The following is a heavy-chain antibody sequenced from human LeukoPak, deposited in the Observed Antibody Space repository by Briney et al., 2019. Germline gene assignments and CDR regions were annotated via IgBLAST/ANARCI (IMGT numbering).Heavy chain of an antibody. D-gene: IGHD6-19*01. Sequence: GGSLRLSCAVSGFNFRDHWMDWVRQAPGKGLQWVGHIKNDGSETYYLDSLKGRFNISRDNTNNALYLQMNSLRVEDTAVYYCVKNDGWFHLAQWGQGTLVTVSS. CDR3: VKNDGWFHLAQ. V-gene: IGHV3-7*03. CDR2: IKNDGSET. CDR1: GFNFRDHW. J-gene: IGHJ4*02.